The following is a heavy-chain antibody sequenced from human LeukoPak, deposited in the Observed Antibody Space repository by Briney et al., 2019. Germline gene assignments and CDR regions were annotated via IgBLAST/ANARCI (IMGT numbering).Heavy chain of an antibody. CDR1: GFTVSSNY. CDR2: IYSGGST. CDR3: AGGRDGYKNDY. V-gene: IGHV3-53*01. D-gene: IGHD5-24*01. J-gene: IGHJ4*02. Sequence: GGSLRLSCAASGFTVSSNYMSWVRQAPGKGLEWVSVIYSGGSTYYADSVKGRFTISRDNSKNTLYLQMNSLRAEDMAVYYCAGGRDGYKNDYWGQGTLVTVSS.